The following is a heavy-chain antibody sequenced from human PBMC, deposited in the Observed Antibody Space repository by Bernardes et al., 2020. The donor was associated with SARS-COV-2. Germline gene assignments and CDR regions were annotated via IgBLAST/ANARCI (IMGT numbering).Heavy chain of an antibody. CDR2: ISSGGNTI. CDR1: GFTFSLYE. CDR3: ARDRGYCSSAGCYGWYFDS. V-gene: IGHV3-48*03. J-gene: IGHJ4*02. D-gene: IGHD2-2*01. Sequence: GGSLRLSCAASGFTFSLYEMIWVRQAPGKGLEWISYISSGGNTIYYADSVKGRFTIFRDNAKNSLYLQMNSLRAEDTAVYYCARDRGYCSSAGCYGWYFDSWGQGTLVTVSS.